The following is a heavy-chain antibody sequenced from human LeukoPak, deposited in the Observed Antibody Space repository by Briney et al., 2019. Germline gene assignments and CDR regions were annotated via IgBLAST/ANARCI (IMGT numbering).Heavy chain of an antibody. J-gene: IGHJ4*02. CDR1: GYNFTTYW. Sequence: GESLEISCKGSGYNFTTYWIGWVRQMPGKGLGWMGIIYPADSDTRYSPSFQGQVTISADKSIRTAYLQWSSLKASDTAIYYCARGGYSYGPFDYWGQGTLVTVSS. V-gene: IGHV5-51*01. CDR2: IYPADSDT. CDR3: ARGGYSYGPFDY. D-gene: IGHD5-18*01.